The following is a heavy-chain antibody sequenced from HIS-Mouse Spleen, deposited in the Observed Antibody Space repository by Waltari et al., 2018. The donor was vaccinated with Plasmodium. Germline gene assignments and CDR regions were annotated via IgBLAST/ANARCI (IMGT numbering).Heavy chain of an antibody. J-gene: IGHJ4*02. CDR1: GFPISSYG. CDR2: ISYDGSNK. V-gene: IGHV3-30*18. D-gene: IGHD6-13*01. Sequence: QVQLVESGGGVVQPGRSLRLSCAASGFPISSYGMHWVRQAPGKGLEWVAVISYDGSNKYYADSVKGRFTISRDNSKNTLYLQMNSLRAEDTAVYYCAKDRRSSSWYVDYWGQGTLVTVSS. CDR3: AKDRRSSSWYVDY.